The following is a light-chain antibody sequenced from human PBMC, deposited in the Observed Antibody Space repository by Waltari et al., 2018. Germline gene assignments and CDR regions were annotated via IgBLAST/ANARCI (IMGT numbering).Light chain of an antibody. J-gene: IGKJ1*01. CDR1: QSVLYSSNNKNY. Sequence: DIVMTQSPDSLAVSLGERATINCKYSQSVLYSSNNKNYLAWYTQKPGQPAKLLNSWASTRESGVPDRFIGSGSGTDFTLTISSLQAEDVAVYYCQQYLFGQGTKGEIK. V-gene: IGKV4-1*01. CDR2: WAS. CDR3: QQYL.